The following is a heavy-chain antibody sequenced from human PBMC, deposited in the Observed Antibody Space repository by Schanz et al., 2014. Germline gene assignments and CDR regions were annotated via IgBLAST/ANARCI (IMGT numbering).Heavy chain of an antibody. CDR2: INAHTGNT. CDR3: ARVHIATYHYNSPGAFDI. V-gene: IGHV1-18*01. Sequence: QLMQSGSEVRKPGASVKVSCKASGYIFGSHGMTWVRQAPGQGPELMGWINAHTGNTQYAQKFQGRVNMTRDTVTTTVHLELTRRRTDDTAIYYCARVHIATYHYNSPGAFDIWGRGTRVNVSS. J-gene: IGHJ3*02. CDR1: GYIFGSHG. D-gene: IGHD3-10*01.